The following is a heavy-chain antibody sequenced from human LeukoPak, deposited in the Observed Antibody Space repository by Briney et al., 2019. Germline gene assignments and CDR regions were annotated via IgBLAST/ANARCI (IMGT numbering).Heavy chain of an antibody. CDR1: GYTFTGYY. D-gene: IGHD2-21*02. Sequence: ASVKVSCKASGYTFTGYYMHWVRQAPGQGLEWMGWINPNSGGTNYAQKLQGRVTMTTDTSTSTAYMELRSLRSDDTAVYYCARDTYCGGDCSSTDDAFDIWGQGTMVTVSS. J-gene: IGHJ3*02. V-gene: IGHV1-2*02. CDR3: ARDTYCGGDCSSTDDAFDI. CDR2: INPNSGGT.